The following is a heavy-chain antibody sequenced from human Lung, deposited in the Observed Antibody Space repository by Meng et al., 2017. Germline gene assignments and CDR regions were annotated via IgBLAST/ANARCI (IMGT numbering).Heavy chain of an antibody. J-gene: IGHJ4*02. CDR3: ARDERGGPYYFDY. CDR1: GYSFTTYG. V-gene: IGHV1-3*04. CDR2: INTDNGDT. Sequence: QVQLVQSGAEGKKPGASLKVSCQASGYSFTTYGMQWLRQVSGQRLEWMGWINTDNGDTHYSQKFQGRATITRDTSARTAYMELSSLRSEDTAVYFCARDERGGPYYFDYWGQGTLVTVSS.